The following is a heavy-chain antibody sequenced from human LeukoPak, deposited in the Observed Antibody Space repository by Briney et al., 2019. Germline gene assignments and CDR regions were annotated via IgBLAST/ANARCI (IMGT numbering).Heavy chain of an antibody. CDR3: ARRDQQEFDY. Sequence: SETLSLTCTVSGGSISSYYWSWIRQPPGKGLEWIGYIYYSGSTNYNPSLKSRVTIPVDTSKNQFSLKLSSVTAADTAVYYCARRDQQEFDYWGQGTLVTVSS. CDR1: GGSISSYY. CDR2: IYYSGST. J-gene: IGHJ4*02. V-gene: IGHV4-59*08.